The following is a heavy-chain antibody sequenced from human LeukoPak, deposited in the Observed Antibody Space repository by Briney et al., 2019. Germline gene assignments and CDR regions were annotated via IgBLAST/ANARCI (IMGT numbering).Heavy chain of an antibody. D-gene: IGHD2-15*01. V-gene: IGHV4-39*01. Sequence: SETLSLTCTVSGGSISSSSDYWGWIRQPPGKGLEWIGSIYYSGSTYYNPSLKSRVTISVDTSKNQFSLKLSSVTAADTAVYYCARHANIVVVVAANFFDYWGQGTLVTVSS. J-gene: IGHJ4*02. CDR1: GGSISSSSDY. CDR3: ARHANIVVVVAANFFDY. CDR2: IYYSGST.